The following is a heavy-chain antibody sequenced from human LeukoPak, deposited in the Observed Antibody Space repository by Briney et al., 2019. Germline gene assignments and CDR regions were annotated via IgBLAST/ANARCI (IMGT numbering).Heavy chain of an antibody. V-gene: IGHV4-39*07. J-gene: IGHJ5*02. CDR1: GGSISSSSYY. CDR2: MYSSGST. CDR3: ARAASSWHIHRLTWWFDP. D-gene: IGHD6-13*01. Sequence: KPSETLSLTCTVSGGSISSSSYYWGWIRQPPGKGLEWIGSMYSSGSTYYNPSLKSRVTISVDTSKNQFSLKLSSVTPADTAVYYCARAASSWHIHRLTWWFDPWGQGTLVTVS.